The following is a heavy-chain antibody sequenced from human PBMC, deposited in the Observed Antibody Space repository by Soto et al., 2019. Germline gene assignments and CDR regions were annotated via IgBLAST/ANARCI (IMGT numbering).Heavy chain of an antibody. CDR1: GFTFRTYW. V-gene: IGHV3-7*05. CDR3: ARDGSTSWYSYDYHGMDV. D-gene: IGHD5-18*01. J-gene: IGHJ6*02. Sequence: EVQLVESGGGLVQPGGSLRLSCAASGFTFRTYWLSWVRQVPGKGLEWVANINLDGSEKNYVDSVKGRFPISRDNARNSLYRQMSSLRAEDTALYYGARDGSTSWYSYDYHGMDVWGQGTTVTVSS. CDR2: INLDGSEK.